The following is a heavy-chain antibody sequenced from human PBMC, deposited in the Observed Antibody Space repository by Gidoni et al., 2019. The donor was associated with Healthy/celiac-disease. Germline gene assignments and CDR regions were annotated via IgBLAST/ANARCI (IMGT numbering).Heavy chain of an antibody. V-gene: IGHV3-48*04. CDR1: GFTFSSYS. CDR2: ISSSSSTI. Sequence: EVQLVESGGGLVQPGGSLRLSCAASGFTFSSYSMNWVRQAPGKGLEWVSYISSSSSTIYYADSVKGRFTISRDNAKNSLYLQMNSLRAEDTAVYYCARSFYDYVWGSDAFDIWGQGTMVTVSS. J-gene: IGHJ3*02. D-gene: IGHD3-16*01. CDR3: ARSFYDYVWGSDAFDI.